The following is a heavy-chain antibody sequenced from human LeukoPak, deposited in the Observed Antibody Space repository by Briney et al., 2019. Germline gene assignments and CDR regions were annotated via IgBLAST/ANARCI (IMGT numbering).Heavy chain of an antibody. D-gene: IGHD2-2*01. CDR1: GGSISSGDYY. V-gene: IGHV4-61*02. CDR2: IYNSGST. J-gene: IGHJ3*02. Sequence: SQTLSLTCTVSGGSISSGDYYWSWIRQPAGKGLEWIGRIYNSGSTNYNPSLKSPGTISVDTSKNQFSLKLSSVTAADTGVYYGAREAGGGYCSSSSCWDDAFDIWGQGTMVTVSS. CDR3: AREAGGGYCSSSSCWDDAFDI.